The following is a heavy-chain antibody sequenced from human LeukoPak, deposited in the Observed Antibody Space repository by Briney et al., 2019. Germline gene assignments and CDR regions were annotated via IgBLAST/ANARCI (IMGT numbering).Heavy chain of an antibody. Sequence: ASVKVSCKASGYRFTNYGISWVRQAPGQGLEWMGWISAYNGNTNYAQKLQGRVTMTTDTSASTAYMELRSLRSDDTAVYYCARPIAAAGMRYFDYWGQGTLVTVSS. CDR2: ISAYNGNT. V-gene: IGHV1-18*01. J-gene: IGHJ4*02. D-gene: IGHD6-13*01. CDR1: GYRFTNYG. CDR3: ARPIAAAGMRYFDY.